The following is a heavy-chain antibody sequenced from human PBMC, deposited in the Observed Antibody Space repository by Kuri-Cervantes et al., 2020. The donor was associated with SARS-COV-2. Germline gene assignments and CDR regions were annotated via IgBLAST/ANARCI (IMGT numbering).Heavy chain of an antibody. D-gene: IGHD3-3*01. J-gene: IGHJ6*03. CDR3: ARNSDSGFLEWLFHTPTYYYYMDV. CDR1: GGTFSSYA. V-gene: IGHV1-46*03. CDR2: INPSGGST. Sequence: ASVKVSCKASGGTFSSYAISWVRQAPGQGLEWMGIINPSGGSTSYAQKFQGRVTMTRDTSTSTVYMELSSLRSEDTAVYYCARNSDSGFLEWLFHTPTYYYYMDVWGKGTTVTVSS.